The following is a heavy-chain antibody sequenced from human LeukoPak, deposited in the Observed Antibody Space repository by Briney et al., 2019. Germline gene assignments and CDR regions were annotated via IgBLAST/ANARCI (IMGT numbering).Heavy chain of an antibody. Sequence: GGSLRLSCADSRFTFSSYTMNWVRQAPGKGLEWVSGISANAVSTYYADSVKGRFAISRDNSKNTLYLHMDRLGTEDTAVYYCASMPSTEIYYFYYMDVWGKGTTVTVSS. D-gene: IGHD2-2*01. J-gene: IGHJ6*03. CDR3: ASMPSTEIYYFYYMDV. V-gene: IGHV3-23*01. CDR1: RFTFSSYT. CDR2: ISANAVST.